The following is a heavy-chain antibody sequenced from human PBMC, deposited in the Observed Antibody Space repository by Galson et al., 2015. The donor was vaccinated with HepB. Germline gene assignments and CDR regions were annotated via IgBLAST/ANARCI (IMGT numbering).Heavy chain of an antibody. CDR3: ARPSLPAAILNWFDP. V-gene: IGHV1-2*02. J-gene: IGHJ5*02. Sequence: SVKVSCKASGYTFTGYYMHWVRQAPGQGLEWMGWINPNSGGTNYAQKFQGRVTMTRDTSISTAYMELSRLRSDGTAVYYCARPSLPAAILNWFDPWGQGTLVTVSS. CDR1: GYTFTGYY. CDR2: INPNSGGT. D-gene: IGHD2-2*02.